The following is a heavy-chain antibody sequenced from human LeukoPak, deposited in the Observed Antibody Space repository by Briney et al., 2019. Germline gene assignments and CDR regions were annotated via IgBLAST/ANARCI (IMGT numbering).Heavy chain of an antibody. Sequence: SETLSLTCTVSGGSISSYYWSWIRQPPGKGLEWIGYIYYSGSTNYNPSLKSRVTISVDTSKNQFSLKLSSATAADTAVYYCARDPGPWPWAFDIWGQGTMVTVSS. J-gene: IGHJ3*02. V-gene: IGHV4-59*01. D-gene: IGHD3-10*01. CDR3: ARDPGPWPWAFDI. CDR2: IYYSGST. CDR1: GGSISSYY.